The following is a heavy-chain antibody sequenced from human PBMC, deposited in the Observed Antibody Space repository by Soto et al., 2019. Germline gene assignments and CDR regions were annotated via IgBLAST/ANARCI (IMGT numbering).Heavy chain of an antibody. CDR3: AIDRDCSSTSCYYYYGMDV. Sequence: VGSLRLSCAASGFTFSSYSMNWVRQAPGKGLEWVSSISSSSSYIYYADSVKGRFTISRDNAKNSLYLQMNSLRAEDTAVYYCAIDRDCSSTSCYYYYGMDVWGQGTTVTVSS. J-gene: IGHJ6*02. V-gene: IGHV3-21*01. CDR2: ISSSSSYI. D-gene: IGHD2-2*01. CDR1: GFTFSSYS.